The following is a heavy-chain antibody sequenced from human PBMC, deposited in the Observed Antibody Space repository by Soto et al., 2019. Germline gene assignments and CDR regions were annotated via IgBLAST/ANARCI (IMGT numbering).Heavy chain of an antibody. V-gene: IGHV1-3*01. CDR3: ARERSNWNDEEGWFDP. D-gene: IGHD1-1*01. CDR2: INAGNGNT. CDR1: GYTFTSYA. J-gene: IGHJ5*02. Sequence: QVQLVQSGAEVKKPGASVKVSCKASGYTFTSYAMHWVRQAPGQRLEWMGWINAGNGNTKYSQKFQGRVTITRDTSASTAYMELSSQRSEDTAVYYCARERSNWNDEEGWFDPWGQGTLVTVSS.